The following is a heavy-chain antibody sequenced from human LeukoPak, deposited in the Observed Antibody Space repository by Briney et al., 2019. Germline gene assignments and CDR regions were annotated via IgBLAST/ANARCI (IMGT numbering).Heavy chain of an antibody. J-gene: IGHJ4*02. V-gene: IGHV3-13*01. CDR1: GFTFSSYD. D-gene: IGHD6-13*01. Sequence: GGSLRLSCAASGFTFSSYDMHWVRQATGKGLEWVSAIGTAGDTYYPGSAKGRFTISRENAKNSLYLQMNSLRAGDTAVYYCARAVAAAGSYYFDYWGQGTLVTVSS. CDR3: ARAVAAAGSYYFDY. CDR2: IGTAGDT.